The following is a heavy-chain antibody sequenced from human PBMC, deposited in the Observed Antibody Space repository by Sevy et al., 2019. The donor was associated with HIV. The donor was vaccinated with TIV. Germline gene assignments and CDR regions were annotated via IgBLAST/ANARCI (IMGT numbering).Heavy chain of an antibody. J-gene: IGHJ4*02. Sequence: ASVKVSCKTSTYSFTAYYIHWVRQAPGQGLEWMGWINPNAGGSGGTNYAQKFQGRVTMTSDASINTAYMELTRLTSDDTAVYYCARGGLFSTGHYSDYWGQGTLVTVSS. CDR3: ARGGLFSTGHYSDY. D-gene: IGHD3-9*01. CDR1: TYSFTAYY. V-gene: IGHV1-2*02. CDR2: INPNAGGSGGT.